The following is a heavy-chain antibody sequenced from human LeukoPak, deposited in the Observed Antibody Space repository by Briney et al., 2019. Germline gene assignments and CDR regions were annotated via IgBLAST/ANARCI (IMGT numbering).Heavy chain of an antibody. CDR3: AKDRIDSGSYYYIDV. J-gene: IGHJ4*02. D-gene: IGHD3-10*01. CDR1: GFTFSSHA. Sequence: GGSLRLSCAASGFTFSSHAMNWVRQAPGKGLEWVSGMSGSGIYTYYADSVKGRFITSRDSSKNTLYLQMNSLRAEDTAIYYCAKDRIDSGSYYYIDVWGQGTLVTVSS. CDR2: MSGSGIYT. V-gene: IGHV3-23*01.